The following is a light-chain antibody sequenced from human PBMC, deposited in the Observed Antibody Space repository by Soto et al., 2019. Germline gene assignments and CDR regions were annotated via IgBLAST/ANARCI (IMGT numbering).Light chain of an antibody. CDR1: QSLLYSSNNKNY. V-gene: IGKV4-1*01. CDR3: QQYYSTPLT. CDR2: WAS. Sequence: DIVMTQSPDSLAVSLGEWATINCKSSQSLLYSSNNKNYLAWYQQKPGQPPKLLIYWASTRESGVPDRFSGSGSGTDFTLTISSLQAEDVAVYYCQQYYSTPLTFGGGTKVEIK. J-gene: IGKJ4*01.